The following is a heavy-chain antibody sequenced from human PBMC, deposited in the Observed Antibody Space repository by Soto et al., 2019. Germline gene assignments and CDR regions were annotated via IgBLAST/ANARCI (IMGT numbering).Heavy chain of an antibody. CDR3: ARGHSYYYGSGSYTPGGPVDY. D-gene: IGHD3-10*01. CDR1: GGSISSGGYY. Sequence: QVQLQESGPGLVKPSQTLSLTCTVSGGSISSGGYYWSWIRQHPGKGLEWIGYIYYSGSTYYNPSLKSRVTIAVDTSKNQFSLKLSSVTAADKAVYYCARGHSYYYGSGSYTPGGPVDYWGQGTLVTVSS. V-gene: IGHV4-31*03. CDR2: IYYSGST. J-gene: IGHJ4*02.